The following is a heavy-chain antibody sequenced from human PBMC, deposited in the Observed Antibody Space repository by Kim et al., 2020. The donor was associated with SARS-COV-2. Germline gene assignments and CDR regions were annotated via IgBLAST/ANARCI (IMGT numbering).Heavy chain of an antibody. D-gene: IGHD3-9*01. V-gene: IGHV3-48*03. J-gene: IGHJ6*02. CDR1: GFTFSSYE. CDR2: ISSSGSTI. CDR3: ARSPGLRYFDWLPRGGAYYGMDV. Sequence: GGSLRLSCAASGFTFSSYEMNWVRQAPGKGLEWVSYISSSGSTIYYADSVKGRFTISRDNAKNSLYLQMNSLRAEDTAVYYCARSPGLRYFDWLPRGGAYYGMDVWGQGTTVTVSS.